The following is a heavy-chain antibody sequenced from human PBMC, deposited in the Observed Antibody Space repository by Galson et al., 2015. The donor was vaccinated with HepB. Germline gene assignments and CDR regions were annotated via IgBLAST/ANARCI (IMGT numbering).Heavy chain of an antibody. CDR1: GFTFSDYY. CDR3: ARALSGDFWSGYYPYYYYGMDV. Sequence: SLRLSCAASGFTFSDYYMSWIRQAPGKGLEWASYISSSSSYTNYADSVKGRFTISRDNAKNSLYLQMNSLRAEDTAVYYCARALSGDFWSGYYPYYYYGMDVWGQGTTVTVSS. CDR2: ISSSSSYT. V-gene: IGHV3-11*06. D-gene: IGHD3-3*01. J-gene: IGHJ6*02.